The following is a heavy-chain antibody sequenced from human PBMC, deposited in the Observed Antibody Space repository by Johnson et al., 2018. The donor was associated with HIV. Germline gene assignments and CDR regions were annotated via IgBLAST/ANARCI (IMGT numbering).Heavy chain of an antibody. Sequence: AQFVESGGGVVQPGRSLRLSCVVSGFTFSNYGMHWVRQAPGKGLERAALVWFDGGNKYYADSVKGRFTILRDNYKNTLSMQMKSLRVVDTAVYYCAKEALRGGEYDAFDIWGQGTMVTVS. D-gene: IGHD2-15*01. CDR2: VWFDGGNK. J-gene: IGHJ3*02. V-gene: IGHV3-33*06. CDR3: AKEALRGGEYDAFDI. CDR1: GFTFSNYG.